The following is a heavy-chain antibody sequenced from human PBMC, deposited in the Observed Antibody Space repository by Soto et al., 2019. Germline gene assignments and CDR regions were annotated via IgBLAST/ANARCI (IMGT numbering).Heavy chain of an antibody. Sequence: EVQLVESGGGLVQPGGSLRLSCTASGFTVSSNYMSWVRQAPGKGLEWVSVIYSGGSTYYADSVKGRFTISRDNSKNTLYLQTKSIRAEDTAVYYCARGGAPKNYYFYYMDVWGKGTTVTVSS. D-gene: IGHD1-26*01. CDR1: GFTVSSNY. CDR3: ARGGAPKNYYFYYMDV. CDR2: IYSGGST. V-gene: IGHV3-66*01. J-gene: IGHJ6*03.